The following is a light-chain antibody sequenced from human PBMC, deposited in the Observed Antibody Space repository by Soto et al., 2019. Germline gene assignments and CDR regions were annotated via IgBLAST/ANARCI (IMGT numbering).Light chain of an antibody. CDR2: TNN. V-gene: IGLV1-44*01. CDR1: SSNIGRNP. Sequence: QSVLTQPPSASGTPGQRVTISCSGSSSNIGRNPVNWYQHLPGTAPKLLIYTNNQRPSGVPDRFSGSKSGTSASLAIRGLLSEDEADYDCGAWDDSLNGMFFGGGTKLTVL. J-gene: IGLJ2*01. CDR3: GAWDDSLNGMF.